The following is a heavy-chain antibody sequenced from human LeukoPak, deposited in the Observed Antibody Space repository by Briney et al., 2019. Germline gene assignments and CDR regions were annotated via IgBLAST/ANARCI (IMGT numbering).Heavy chain of an antibody. CDR3: ARELGYCSGYSCYGMAFDY. V-gene: IGHV1-18*01. Sequence: GASVKVSCKASGYTFTSYGIGWVRQATGQGLEWMGWISAYNDNTNYAQKPQGRVTMTTDTSTSTAYMELRSLRSDDTAVYYCARELGYCSGYSCYGMAFDYWGQGTLVTVSS. CDR1: GYTFTSYG. D-gene: IGHD2-15*01. CDR2: ISAYNDNT. J-gene: IGHJ4*02.